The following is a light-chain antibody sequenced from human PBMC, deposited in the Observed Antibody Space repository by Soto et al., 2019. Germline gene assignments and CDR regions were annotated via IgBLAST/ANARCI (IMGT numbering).Light chain of an antibody. CDR1: SSNIGNNY. CDR2: DNN. V-gene: IGLV1-51*01. Sequence: QSVLTQPPSVSAAPGQTVTISCSGSSSNIGNNYVSWYQQLPGTAPKLLIYDNNKRPSGIPDRFSGSTSGTSATLDITGLQTGDEADYYCGTWDSSLSAGVFGGGTKLTVL. CDR3: GTWDSSLSAGV. J-gene: IGLJ3*02.